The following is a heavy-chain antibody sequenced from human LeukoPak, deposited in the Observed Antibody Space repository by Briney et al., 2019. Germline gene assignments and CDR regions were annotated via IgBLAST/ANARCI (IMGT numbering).Heavy chain of an antibody. V-gene: IGHV3-30-3*01. CDR1: GFTFSSYA. J-gene: IGHJ4*02. CDR2: ISYDGSNK. Sequence: GGSLRLSCAASGFTFSSYAMHWVRQAPGKGLEWVAVISYDGSNKYYADSVKGRFTISRDNSKNTLYLQMNSLRAEDTAVYYCAKDPYGGWYWASDYWGQGTLVTVSS. CDR3: AKDPYGGWYWASDY. D-gene: IGHD6-19*01.